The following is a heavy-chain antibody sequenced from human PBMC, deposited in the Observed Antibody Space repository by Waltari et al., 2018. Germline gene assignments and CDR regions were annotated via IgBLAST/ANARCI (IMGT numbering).Heavy chain of an antibody. J-gene: IGHJ3*02. D-gene: IGHD3-22*01. CDR3: ARDQWFAFDI. CDR2: IKKDGGEE. V-gene: IGHV3-7*01. Sequence: EVQLVESGGGLVQPGRSLRPSSAASGFPLSSYWMSWVRQAPGKGLEWVANIKKDGGEEYYVDSVRGRFTISRDNAKNSLFLQMNSLRPEDTAVYYCARDQWFAFDIWGQGTMVTVSS. CDR1: GFPLSSYW.